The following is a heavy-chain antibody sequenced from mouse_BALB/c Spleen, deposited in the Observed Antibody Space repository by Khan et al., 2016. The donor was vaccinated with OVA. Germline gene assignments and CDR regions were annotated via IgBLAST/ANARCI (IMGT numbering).Heavy chain of an antibody. CDR2: ISPGSGDT. CDR3: ARRNYFGYTFAY. V-gene: IGHV1-77*01. CDR1: GYTFPDYY. J-gene: IGHJ3*01. D-gene: IGHD1-2*01. Sequence: QVQLQQSGAELARPGASVKLSCKASGYTFPDYYINWVKLRPGQGLEWIGEISPGSGDTYYNERFKGKATLTADKSSSTAYMQLRSLTSEASAVYFCARRNYFGYTFAYWGQGTLVTVSA.